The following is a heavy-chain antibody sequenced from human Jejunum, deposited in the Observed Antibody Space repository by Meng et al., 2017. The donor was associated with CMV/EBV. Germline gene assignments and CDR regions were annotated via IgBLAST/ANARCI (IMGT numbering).Heavy chain of an antibody. Sequence: ASGYIFNDFYIQWVRQDPGQGLEWMGWIKPDSGGTKSAYKFQGRVTMTRDMFSDTVYMELSRLRSDDTAVYYCARALWHGDYDFDYWGQGTLVTVSS. CDR1: GYIFNDFY. V-gene: IGHV1-2*02. D-gene: IGHD4-17*01. CDR3: ARALWHGDYDFDY. CDR2: IKPDSGGT. J-gene: IGHJ4*02.